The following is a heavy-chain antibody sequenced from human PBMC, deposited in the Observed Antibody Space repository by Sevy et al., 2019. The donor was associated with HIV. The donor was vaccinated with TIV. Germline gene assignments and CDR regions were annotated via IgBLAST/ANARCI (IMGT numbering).Heavy chain of an antibody. Sequence: GGCLRLSCAASGFTFSSYWMSWVRQAPGKGLEWVANIKQDGSEKYYVDSVKGRFTISRDNAKNSLYLQMNSLRAEDTAVYYCARDSGATGGYYGMDVWGQGTTVTVSS. D-gene: IGHD1-26*01. CDR3: ARDSGATGGYYGMDV. J-gene: IGHJ6*02. CDR1: GFTFSSYW. V-gene: IGHV3-7*01. CDR2: IKQDGSEK.